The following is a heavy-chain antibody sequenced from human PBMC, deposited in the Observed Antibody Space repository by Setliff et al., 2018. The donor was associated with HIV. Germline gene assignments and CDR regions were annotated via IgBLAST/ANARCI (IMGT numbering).Heavy chain of an antibody. J-gene: IGHJ4*02. CDR3: ARAHHDFWSGYCPFDY. CDR1: GDSISSGSYY. D-gene: IGHD3-3*01. V-gene: IGHV4-31*03. Sequence: SETLSLTCTVSGDSISSGSYYWSWIRQHLGKGLEWIGYIHYSGSTHYNPSLDSRLTISVDTSQNRFSLKLSSVTAADTAVYFCARAHHDFWSGYCPFDYWGQGTLVTVSS. CDR2: IHYSGST.